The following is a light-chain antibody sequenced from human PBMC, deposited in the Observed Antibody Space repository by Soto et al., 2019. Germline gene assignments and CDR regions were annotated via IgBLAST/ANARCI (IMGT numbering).Light chain of an antibody. CDR1: SSNIGSNT. Sequence: QSVLTQPPSASGTPGQRVTISCSGSSSNIGSNTVNWYQQLPRTAPKLLIYSNNQRPSGVPDRFSGSKSGTSASLAISGLQSEHEADYYCAAWDDSLNGYVFGTGTKLAVL. J-gene: IGLJ1*01. V-gene: IGLV1-44*01. CDR3: AAWDDSLNGYV. CDR2: SNN.